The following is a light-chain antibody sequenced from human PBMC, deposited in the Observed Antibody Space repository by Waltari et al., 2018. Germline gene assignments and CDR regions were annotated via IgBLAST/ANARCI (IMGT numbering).Light chain of an antibody. CDR3: QHYVRLPVT. V-gene: IGKV3-20*01. CDR1: QSIGTF. Sequence: IMLTQSPDTLSLSPGDSATLSCRASQSIGTFLVWYQQKPGQAPRLLIYAASTRATGIPDRFSGSGSGTDFSLIISRLEPEDFAVYYCQHYVRLPVTFGQGTKVEIK. J-gene: IGKJ1*01. CDR2: AAS.